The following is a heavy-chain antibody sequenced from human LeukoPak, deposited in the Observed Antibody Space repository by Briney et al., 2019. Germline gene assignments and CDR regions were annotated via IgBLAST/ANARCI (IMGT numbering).Heavy chain of an antibody. D-gene: IGHD2-2*01. CDR2: MNPNSGNT. J-gene: IGHJ6*02. V-gene: IGHV1-8*01. Sequence: ASVKVSCKASGYTFTSYDINWVRQATGQGLEWMGWMNPNSGNTGYAQKFQGRVTMTRNTSISTAYMELSSLRSEDTAVYYCARFAIVVVPAARGGRRDYYYYGMDVWGQGTTVTVSS. CDR3: ARFAIVVVPAARGGRRDYYYYGMDV. CDR1: GYTFTSYD.